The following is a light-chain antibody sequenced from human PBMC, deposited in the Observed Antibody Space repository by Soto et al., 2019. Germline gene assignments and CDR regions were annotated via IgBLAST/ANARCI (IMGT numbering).Light chain of an antibody. J-gene: IGKJ1*01. CDR1: QSLVYSDGNTY. Sequence: DVVLTQSPLSLPVTLGQPASISCRSSQSLVYSDGNTYLNWFQQRPGQSPRRLIYSVSNRDSGGTDRLSGCGCGSGFTLKISRVEAEDGGMSECEQGTHWPRSLGQGTKVEIK. V-gene: IGKV2-30*01. CDR3: EQGTHWPRS. CDR2: SVS.